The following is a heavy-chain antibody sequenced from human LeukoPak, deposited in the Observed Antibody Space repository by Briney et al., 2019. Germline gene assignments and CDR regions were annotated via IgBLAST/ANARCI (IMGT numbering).Heavy chain of an antibody. Sequence: GGSLRLSCAASGFTFSSYGMSWVRQAPGKGLEWVSIISGNGGSTYYADSVKGRFTISRDDSKNTLFLQMNSLRAEDTAVYYCAKATEQQLVLVEYFQHWGQGTLVTVSS. J-gene: IGHJ1*01. CDR2: ISGNGGST. D-gene: IGHD6-13*01. V-gene: IGHV3-23*01. CDR3: AKATEQQLVLVEYFQH. CDR1: GFTFSSYG.